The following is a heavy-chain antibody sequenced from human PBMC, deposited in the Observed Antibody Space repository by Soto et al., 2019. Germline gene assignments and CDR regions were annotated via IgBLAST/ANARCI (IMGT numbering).Heavy chain of an antibody. Sequence: QVQLVQSGAEVKKPGSSVKVSCKASGGTFSNYPISWVRQAPGQGLEWMGGIIPIFGTGTYAQKFQGRVTITADESTSTADMELSRLRSEDTAVYYCARGNHRWLQLWYFDRWGRRTLVTVSS. CDR2: IIPIFGTG. D-gene: IGHD5-12*01. J-gene: IGHJ2*01. V-gene: IGHV1-69*12. CDR1: GGTFSNYP. CDR3: ARGNHRWLQLWYFDR.